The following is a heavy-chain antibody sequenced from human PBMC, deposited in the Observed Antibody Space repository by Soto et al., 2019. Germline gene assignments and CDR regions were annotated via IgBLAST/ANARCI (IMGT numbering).Heavy chain of an antibody. CDR3: ARVSPYSSSLYYFDY. CDR1: GGSISSYY. CDR2: IYYSGST. V-gene: IGHV4-59*01. D-gene: IGHD6-13*01. J-gene: IGHJ4*02. Sequence: QVQLQESGPGLVKPSETLSLTCTVSGGSISSYYWSWIRQPPGKGLEWIGYIYYSGSTNYNPSLQSRVTISVDTSKNQFSLKLSSVTAADTAVYYCARVSPYSSSLYYFDYWGQGTLVTVSS.